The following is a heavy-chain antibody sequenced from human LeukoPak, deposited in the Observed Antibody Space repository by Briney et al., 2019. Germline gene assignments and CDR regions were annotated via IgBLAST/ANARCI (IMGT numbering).Heavy chain of an antibody. CDR1: GFTFSSYS. CDR2: ISSSSYI. V-gene: IGHV3-21*01. D-gene: IGHD3-9*01. Sequence: PGGSLRLSCAASGFTFSSYSMNWVRQAPGKGLEWVSSISSSSYIYYADSVKGRFTISRDNAKNSLYLQMNSLRAEDTAVYYCARDRGGYDILTVPPGNYWGQGTLVTVSS. CDR3: ARDRGGYDILTVPPGNY. J-gene: IGHJ4*02.